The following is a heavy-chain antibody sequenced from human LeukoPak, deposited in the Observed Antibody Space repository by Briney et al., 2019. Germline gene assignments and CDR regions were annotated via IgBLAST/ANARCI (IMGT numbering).Heavy chain of an antibody. J-gene: IGHJ4*02. Sequence: PGESLKISCKASGYSFNSYYIGWVRQMPGKGLEWMGMIYPGDPATRYSPSFQGHATISLDRSITTAYLRFNNLKASDTAMYYCARGVDFWSGSPYFDFWGQGTLVTVSS. CDR1: GYSFNSYY. D-gene: IGHD3-3*01. CDR3: ARGVDFWSGSPYFDF. CDR2: IYPGDPAT. V-gene: IGHV5-51*01.